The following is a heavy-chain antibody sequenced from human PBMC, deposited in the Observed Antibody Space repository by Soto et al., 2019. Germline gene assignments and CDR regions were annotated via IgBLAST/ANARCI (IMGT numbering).Heavy chain of an antibody. V-gene: IGHV3-21*01. D-gene: IGHD6-19*01. CDR2: ISSSSSYI. Sequence: PGGSLRLSCAASGFTFSSYSMNWVRQAPGKGLEWVSSISSSSSYIYYADSVKGQFTISRDNAKNSLYLQMNSLRAEDTAVYYCARERNSGWSPDYGGQGTLVTVSS. CDR1: GFTFSSYS. J-gene: IGHJ4*02. CDR3: ARERNSGWSPDY.